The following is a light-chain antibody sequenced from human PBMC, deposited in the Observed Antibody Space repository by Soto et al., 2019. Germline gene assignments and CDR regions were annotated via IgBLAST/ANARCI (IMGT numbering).Light chain of an antibody. CDR2: SNN. CDR1: SSNIGSNT. J-gene: IGLJ3*02. V-gene: IGLV1-44*01. CDR3: AAWDDSLNGPV. Sequence: QLVLTQPPSASGTPGQRVTISCSGSSSNIGSNTVNWYQQLPGTAPQLLIYSNNERPSGVPDRFSSSKSGTSASLAISGLQSEDEADYYCAAWDDSLNGPVFGGGTKLTVL.